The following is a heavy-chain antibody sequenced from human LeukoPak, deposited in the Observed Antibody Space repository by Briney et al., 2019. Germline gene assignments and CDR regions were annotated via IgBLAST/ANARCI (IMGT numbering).Heavy chain of an antibody. V-gene: IGHV3-21*01. CDR3: ARVHNPYCSDGSCFLFYFDY. CDR2: ISSSSSYI. D-gene: IGHD2-15*01. Sequence: PGGSLRLSCAASGFTFSSYWMSWVRQAPGKGLEWVSSISSSSSYIYYADSVKGRFTISRDNAKNSLYLQMNSLRAEDTAVYYCARVHNPYCSDGSCFLFYFDYWGQGTLVTVSS. CDR1: GFTFSSYW. J-gene: IGHJ4*02.